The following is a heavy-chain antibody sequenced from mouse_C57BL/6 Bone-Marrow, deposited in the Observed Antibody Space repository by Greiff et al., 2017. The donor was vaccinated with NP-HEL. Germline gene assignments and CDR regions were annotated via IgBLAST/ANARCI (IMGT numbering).Heavy chain of an antibody. CDR1: GSTFTSYW. D-gene: IGHD1-1*01. CDR2: IDPSDSYP. Sequence: QVQLQQPGAELVKPGASVQLSCKASGSTFTSYWMQWVKQRPGQGLEWIGEIDPSDSYPNYNQKFKGKATLTVDTSSSTAYMQLSSLTSEDSAVYDCAREAYGSSFAYWGQGTLVTVSA. V-gene: IGHV1-50*01. J-gene: IGHJ3*01. CDR3: AREAYGSSFAY.